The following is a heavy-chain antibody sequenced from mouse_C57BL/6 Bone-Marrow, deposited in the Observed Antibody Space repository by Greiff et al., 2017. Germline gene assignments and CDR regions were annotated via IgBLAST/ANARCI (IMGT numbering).Heavy chain of an antibody. CDR1: GFTFSSYG. Sequence: EVQRVESGGDLVKPGGSLKLSCAASGFTFSSYGMSWVRQTPDKRLEWVASISSGGGYTYYPDSVKGRVTIARDTAKNTLYLQISSLTSEDTAMYYCARYEGLLRGFAYWGQGTLVTVSA. V-gene: IGHV5-6*01. CDR2: ISSGGGYT. CDR3: ARYEGLLRGFAY. D-gene: IGHD2-3*01. J-gene: IGHJ3*01.